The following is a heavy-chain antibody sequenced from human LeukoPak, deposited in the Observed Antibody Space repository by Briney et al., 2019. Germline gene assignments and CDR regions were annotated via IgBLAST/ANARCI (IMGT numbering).Heavy chain of an antibody. CDR2: IFYNGNT. CDR1: GASFSSYY. D-gene: IGHD2-2*01. Sequence: PSETLSLTCAVSGASFSSYYWSWLRQPPGKGLEWIAYIFYNGNTKYNPSLRSRVTISVDTSKTQFSLKVTSVTAADTAVYYCARAPRDRGYCGATSCFEYMDVWGRRTTVTISS. CDR3: ARAPRDRGYCGATSCFEYMDV. J-gene: IGHJ6*03. V-gene: IGHV4-59*01.